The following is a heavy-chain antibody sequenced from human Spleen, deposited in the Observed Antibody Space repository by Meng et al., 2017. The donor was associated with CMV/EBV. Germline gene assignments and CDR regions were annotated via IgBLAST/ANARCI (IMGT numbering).Heavy chain of an antibody. D-gene: IGHD3-3*01. CDR1: GGSISSGDYY. CDR2: IYYSGST. CDR3: ARVGSSSNYDFWSGYPRYYFDY. V-gene: IGHV4-30-4*08. Sequence: SETLSLTCAVYGGSISSGDYYWSWIRQPPGKGLEWIGYIYYSGSTYYNPSLKSRVTISVDTSKNQFSLKLSSVTAADTAVYYCARVGSSSNYDFWSGYPRYYFDYWGQGTLVTVS. J-gene: IGHJ4*02.